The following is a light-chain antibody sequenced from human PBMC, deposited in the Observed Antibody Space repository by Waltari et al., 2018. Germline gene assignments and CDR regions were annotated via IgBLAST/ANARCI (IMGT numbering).Light chain of an antibody. CDR2: FAS. Sequence: IVLTQSPGTLSLSPGERAPLSCRASQNINNNYLAWYQQKPGQAPRLLISFASSRATGIPDRFSGSGSGTDFTLTISRLEPEDFAVYYCQQYGSSPQTFGQGTKVEIK. J-gene: IGKJ1*01. V-gene: IGKV3-20*01. CDR1: QNINNNY. CDR3: QQYGSSPQT.